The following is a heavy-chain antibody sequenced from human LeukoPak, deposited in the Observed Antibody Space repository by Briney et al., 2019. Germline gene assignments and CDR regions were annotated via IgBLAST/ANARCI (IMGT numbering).Heavy chain of an antibody. CDR1: GGSLRSDY. Sequence: SETLSLTCTVSGGSLRSDYWNWIRQPPGKGLEWIGYIYYSGNTNYNPSLKSRVTISVDTSKNQFSLKLSSVTAADTAVYYCATDNSYGSGSYYTWGQGTLVTVSS. CDR3: ATDNSYGSGSYYT. J-gene: IGHJ4*02. CDR2: IYYSGNT. D-gene: IGHD3-10*01. V-gene: IGHV4-59*01.